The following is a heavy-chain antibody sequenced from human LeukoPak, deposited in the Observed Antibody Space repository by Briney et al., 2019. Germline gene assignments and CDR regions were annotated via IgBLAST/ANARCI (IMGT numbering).Heavy chain of an antibody. D-gene: IGHD3-10*01. V-gene: IGHV4-39*01. CDR1: GGSISSSTYY. Sequence: SETLSLTCTVSGGSISSSTYYWGWIRQPPGKGLEWIWSIFYSGSTYYSPSLKSRVTISADTSKNRFSLKLNSVTAADTAVYYCARAGSGSYYAGHFYYGMDVWGQGTTVTVSS. CDR2: IFYSGST. J-gene: IGHJ6*02. CDR3: ARAGSGSYYAGHFYYGMDV.